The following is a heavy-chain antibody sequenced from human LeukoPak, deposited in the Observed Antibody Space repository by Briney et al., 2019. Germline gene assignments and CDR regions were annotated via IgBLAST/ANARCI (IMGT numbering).Heavy chain of an antibody. CDR2: IYTSGST. Sequence: SQTLSLTCTVSGGSIGSGSYYWNWIRQRAGKGLEWIGRIYTSGSTNYSPSLNSRVTISIDTSKNQFSLELSSVTAADTAVYYCASPNIYCSGGTCYSVGDYYGMDVWGQGTTVTVSS. CDR3: ASPNIYCSGGTCYSVGDYYGMDV. V-gene: IGHV4-61*02. D-gene: IGHD2-15*01. CDR1: GGSIGSGSYY. J-gene: IGHJ6*02.